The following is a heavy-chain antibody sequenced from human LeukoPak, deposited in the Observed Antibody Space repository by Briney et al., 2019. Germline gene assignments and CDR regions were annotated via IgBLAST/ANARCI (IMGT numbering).Heavy chain of an antibody. CDR2: IYYSGYT. J-gene: IGHJ6*03. V-gene: IGHV4-61*05. CDR3: ARTTMVRGTYYMDV. D-gene: IGHD3-10*01. Sequence: SETLSLTCTVSGGSISSSSYYWGWIRQPPGKGLEWIGCIYYSGYTNYKSSLKSRVTISMDTSKNQFSLKLSSVTAADTAVYYCARTTMVRGTYYMDVWGKGTTVTVSS. CDR1: GGSISSSSYY.